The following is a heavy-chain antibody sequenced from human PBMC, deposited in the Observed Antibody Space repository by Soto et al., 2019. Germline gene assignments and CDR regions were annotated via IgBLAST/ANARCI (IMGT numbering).Heavy chain of an antibody. CDR2: INHSGST. V-gene: IGHV4-34*01. Sequence: SETLSLTCAVYGGSFSDCSWTWIRQPPGKGLEWIGEINHSGSTNYNPSLKSRVTISVDTSKNQFSLKLSSVTAADTAVYYCGRDLVGASDRSDPWAKGTLVTVSP. CDR1: GGSFSDCS. J-gene: IGHJ5*02. D-gene: IGHD3-10*01. CDR3: GRDLVGASDRSDP.